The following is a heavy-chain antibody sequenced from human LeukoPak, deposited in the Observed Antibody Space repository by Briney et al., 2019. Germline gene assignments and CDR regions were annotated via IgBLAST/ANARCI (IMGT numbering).Heavy chain of an antibody. Sequence: PSETLSLTCAVYGGSLSGYYWTWIRQPPGKGLEWIGEINHSGSTNYNPSLKSRVTISVDTSKSQFSLKLSSVTAADTAVYCCARTIAVAGTLYYYCGMDVWGKGTTVTVSS. CDR1: GGSLSGYY. D-gene: IGHD6-19*01. J-gene: IGHJ6*04. CDR3: ARTIAVAGTLYYYCGMDV. CDR2: INHSGST. V-gene: IGHV4-34*01.